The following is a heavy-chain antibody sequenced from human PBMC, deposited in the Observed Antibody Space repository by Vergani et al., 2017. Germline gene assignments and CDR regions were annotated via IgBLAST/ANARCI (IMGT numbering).Heavy chain of an antibody. CDR3: ARVNTETNGHLYYYYYMDV. V-gene: IGHV4-34*01. Sequence: QVQLQQWGGGLLKPSETLSLTCVVNGGSFTSYHWTWIRQSPGEGLEWVGDIDHNGRPDYNPSLKSRLTMSVDKSLNQFSLTLNSVTATDTAIYFCARVNTETNGHLYYYYYMDVWGQGTAVTVS. CDR2: IDHNGRP. CDR1: GGSFTSYH. J-gene: IGHJ6*03. D-gene: IGHD4-11*01.